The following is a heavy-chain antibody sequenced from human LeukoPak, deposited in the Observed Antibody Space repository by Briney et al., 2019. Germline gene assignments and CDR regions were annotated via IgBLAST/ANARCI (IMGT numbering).Heavy chain of an antibody. J-gene: IGHJ4*02. Sequence: SVKVSCKASGGTFSSYAISWVRQARGQGLEWMGGIIPIFGTANYAQKFQGRVTITTDESTSTAYMELSSLRSEDTAVYYCARGDSSGYYHGDYWGQGTLVTVSS. CDR3: ARGDSSGYYHGDY. CDR1: GGTFSSYA. CDR2: IIPIFGTA. V-gene: IGHV1-69*05. D-gene: IGHD3-22*01.